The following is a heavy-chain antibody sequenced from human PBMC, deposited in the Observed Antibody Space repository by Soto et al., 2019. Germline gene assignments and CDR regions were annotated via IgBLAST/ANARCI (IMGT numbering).Heavy chain of an antibody. V-gene: IGHV4-61*01. D-gene: IGHD5-18*01. CDR2: IYYSGST. CDR3: ARDREYTGLNYYYYGMDV. Sequence: ETLSLTCIVSGGSVSSGSYYWSWIRQPPGKGLEWIGYIYYSGSTNYNPSLKSRVTISVDTSKNQFSLKLSSVTAADTAVYYCARDREYTGLNYYYYGMDVWGQGTTVTVSS. J-gene: IGHJ6*02. CDR1: GGSVSSGSYY.